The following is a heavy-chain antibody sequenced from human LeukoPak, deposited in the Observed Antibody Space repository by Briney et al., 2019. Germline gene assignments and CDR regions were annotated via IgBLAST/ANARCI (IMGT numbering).Heavy chain of an antibody. V-gene: IGHV3-23*01. J-gene: IGHJ4*02. Sequence: GGSLRRSCAACGFTVSSNFMSWVRQAPGKGLEWVSGISGSGGSTYYADSVKGRFTISRDNSKNTLHLQMNSLRAEDTAVYYCAKGYCRGISCYSDYWGQGTLVTVSS. D-gene: IGHD2-2*02. CDR2: ISGSGGST. CDR1: GFTVSSNF. CDR3: AKGYCRGISCYSDY.